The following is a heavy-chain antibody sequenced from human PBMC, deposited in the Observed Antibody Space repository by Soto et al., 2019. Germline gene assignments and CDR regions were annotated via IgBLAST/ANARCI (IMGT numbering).Heavy chain of an antibody. CDR2: IYFSGST. V-gene: IGHV4-31*03. CDR3: ARDWSIAAPDHGYFDP. Sequence: QVQLQESGPGLVKPSQTLSLTCTVSGGSISSGGYYWSWIRQHPGKGLEWIGYIYFSGSTYYNPSHKSRVTITVDTSKNHFSLKLSSVTAADTAVYYWARDWSIAAPDHGYFDPWGQGSLVTVSS. J-gene: IGHJ5*02. CDR1: GGSISSGGYY. D-gene: IGHD6-13*01.